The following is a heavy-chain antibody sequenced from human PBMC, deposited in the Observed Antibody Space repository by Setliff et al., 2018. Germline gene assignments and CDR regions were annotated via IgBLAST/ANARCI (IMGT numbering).Heavy chain of an antibody. V-gene: IGHV4-61*09. CDR3: ARVDNFWSGYYLY. J-gene: IGHJ4*02. CDR2: IYTSGST. Sequence: ASETLSLTCTVSGGSISSGSYYWSWIRQPAGKGLEWIGHIYTSGSTNYNPSLKSRVTISVDTSKNQFSLKLSSVTAADTAVYYCARVDNFWSGYYLYWGQGTLVTVSS. CDR1: GGSISSGSYY. D-gene: IGHD3-3*01.